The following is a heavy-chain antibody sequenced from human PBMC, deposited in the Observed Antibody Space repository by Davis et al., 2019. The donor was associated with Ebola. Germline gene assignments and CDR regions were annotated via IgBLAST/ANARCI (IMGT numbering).Heavy chain of an antibody. V-gene: IGHV1-46*01. CDR3: ARELAAAGTRRSWFDP. J-gene: IGHJ5*02. CDR1: GYTFTSYY. Sequence: ASVTVSCKASGYTFTSYYMHWVRQAPGQGLEWMGIINPSGGSTSYAQKFQGRVTMTRDTSTSTVYMELSSLRSEDTAVYYCARELAAAGTRRSWFDPWGQGTLVTVSS. CDR2: INPSGGST. D-gene: IGHD6-13*01.